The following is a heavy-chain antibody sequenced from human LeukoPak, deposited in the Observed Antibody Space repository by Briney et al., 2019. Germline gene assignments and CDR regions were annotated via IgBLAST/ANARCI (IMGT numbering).Heavy chain of an antibody. V-gene: IGHV3-7*01. CDR1: GFTFSNYW. J-gene: IGHJ4*02. D-gene: IGHD3-22*01. CDR3: TRMYLYESSGYRPPDY. Sequence: PGGSLRLSCATAGFTFSNYWMSWVRQAPGKGLEWVAKIKEDGSEKKYVDSVKGRFTISRDNAENAVHLEMNSLRAEDTAVYYCTRMYLYESSGYRPPDYWGQGTLVTVSS. CDR2: IKEDGSEK.